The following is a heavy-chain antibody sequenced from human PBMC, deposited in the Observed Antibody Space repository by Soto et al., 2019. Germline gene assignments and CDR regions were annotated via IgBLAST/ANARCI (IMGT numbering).Heavy chain of an antibody. J-gene: IGHJ5*02. CDR3: AISVDMDX. Sequence: GGSLRLSFAASGFIFSDFYMSWIRQAPGKGLEWVSYISLSRGYTKYADSVKVRFTIPRDNTKNLLYLKMNSLRAEDTAVYYCAISVDMDXWGQGTLVTVSX. CDR1: GFIFSDFY. CDR2: ISLSRGYT. V-gene: IGHV3-11*06. D-gene: IGHD2-15*01.